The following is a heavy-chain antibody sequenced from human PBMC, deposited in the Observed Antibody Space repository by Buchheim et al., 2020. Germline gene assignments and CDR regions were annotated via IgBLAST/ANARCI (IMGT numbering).Heavy chain of an antibody. D-gene: IGHD1-1*01. CDR1: GFTFSDLW. Sequence: EVQLVESGGGLVQLGGSLRLSCAASGFTFSDLWMHWVRQTPGKGLMWVSRINSDGSSTIYGESVKGRFTVSRDNAKNTLYMQMNSLRAEDTGVYYCARDPLLNGGTLDYWGQGT. CDR3: ARDPLLNGGTLDY. V-gene: IGHV3-74*01. CDR2: INSDGSST. J-gene: IGHJ4*02.